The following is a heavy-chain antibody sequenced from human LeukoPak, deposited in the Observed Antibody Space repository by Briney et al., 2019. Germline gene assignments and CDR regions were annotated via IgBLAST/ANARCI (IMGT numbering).Heavy chain of an antibody. CDR2: IYYTGST. V-gene: IGHV4-59*08. Sequence: KPSETLSLTCTVSGGSISSFYWSWMRQPPGKGLEWIGFIYYTGSTDYNPSLKSRVTMSVDTSKNQFSLKLSSVTAADTAVCYCARHKEESGAYRPNDYWGQGTLVTVSS. J-gene: IGHJ4*02. CDR3: ARHKEESGAYRPNDY. D-gene: IGHD1-1*01. CDR1: GGSISSFY.